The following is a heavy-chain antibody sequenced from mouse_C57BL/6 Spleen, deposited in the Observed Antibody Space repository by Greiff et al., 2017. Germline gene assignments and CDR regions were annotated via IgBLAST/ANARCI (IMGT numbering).Heavy chain of an antibody. CDR3: AREGYYYGRSYVDFEV. D-gene: IGHD1-1*01. J-gene: IGHJ1*03. V-gene: IGHV1-55*01. CDR2: IYPGSGST. CDR1: GYTFTSYW. Sequence: VQLQQPGAELVKPGASVKMSCKASGYTFTSYWITWVKQRPGQGLEWIGDIYPGSGSTNYNEKFKGKATLTVDTSSSTAYMQLSSLTSEDSAVYYGAREGYYYGRSYVDFEVWGTGTTVTVAS.